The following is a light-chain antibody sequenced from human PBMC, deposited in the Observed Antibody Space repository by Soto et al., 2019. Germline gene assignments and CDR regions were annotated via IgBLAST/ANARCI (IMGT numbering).Light chain of an antibody. Sequence: EKIMTHSPATLSVTPVERATLSCRASQSVRGNLAWYQQKPGQSPRLLIYGASSRATGIPARFSGSGSGTEFTLTISSLQSEHFAVYYCQQYNNWPFITFGQGTRLEI. CDR3: QQYNNWPFIT. CDR2: GAS. J-gene: IGKJ5*01. V-gene: IGKV3-15*01. CDR1: QSVRGN.